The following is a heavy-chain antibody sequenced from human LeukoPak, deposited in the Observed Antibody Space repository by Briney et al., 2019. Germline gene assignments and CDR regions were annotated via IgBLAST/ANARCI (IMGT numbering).Heavy chain of an antibody. CDR2: INHSGST. Sequence: SETLSLTCAVYGGSFSGYYWSWIRQPPGKGLEWIGEINHSGSTNYNPSLKSRVTISVDTSKNQFSLKLCSVTAADTAVYYCARRLRKQWLVLFDYWGQGTLVTVSS. J-gene: IGHJ4*02. D-gene: IGHD6-19*01. V-gene: IGHV4-34*01. CDR3: ARRLRKQWLVLFDY. CDR1: GGSFSGYY.